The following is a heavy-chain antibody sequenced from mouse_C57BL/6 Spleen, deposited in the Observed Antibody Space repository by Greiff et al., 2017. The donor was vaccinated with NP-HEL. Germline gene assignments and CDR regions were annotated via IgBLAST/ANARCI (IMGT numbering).Heavy chain of an antibody. J-gene: IGHJ4*01. Sequence: VQLQQSGAELVKPGASVKLSCTASGFNIKDYYMHWVKQRTEQGLEWIGRIDPEDGETKYAPKFQGKAPITADTSSNTAYLQLSSLTSEDTAVYYCAYYYGSSYYAMDYWGQGTSVTVSS. CDR1: GFNIKDYY. CDR3: AYYYGSSYYAMDY. D-gene: IGHD1-1*01. V-gene: IGHV14-2*01. CDR2: IDPEDGET.